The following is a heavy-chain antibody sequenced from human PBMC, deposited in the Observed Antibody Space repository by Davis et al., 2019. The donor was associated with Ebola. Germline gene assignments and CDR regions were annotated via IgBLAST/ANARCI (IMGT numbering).Heavy chain of an antibody. CDR3: TRGKWWLDY. D-gene: IGHD2-15*01. V-gene: IGHV3-49*04. CDR2: IRSKAYGGTT. J-gene: IGHJ4*02. CDR1: GFTFSGSA. Sequence: GESLKISCAASGFTFSGSAMSWVRQAPGKGLEWVGFIRSKAYGGTTEYAASVKGRFTISRDDSKSIAYLQMNSLKTEDTAVYYCTRGKWWLDYWGQGTLVTVSS.